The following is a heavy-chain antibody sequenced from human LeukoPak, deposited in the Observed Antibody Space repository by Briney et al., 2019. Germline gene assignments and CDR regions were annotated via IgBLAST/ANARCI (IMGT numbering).Heavy chain of an antibody. V-gene: IGHV4-61*02. Sequence: SQTLSLTCTVSGGSISSGSYYWSWIRQPAGKGLEWIGRIYTSGSTNYNPSLKSRVTISVDTSKNQFSLKLSSVTAADTAVYYCARVRGDGYNYVNYYYYYTDVWGKGTTVTVSS. CDR2: IYTSGST. D-gene: IGHD5-24*01. CDR3: ARVRGDGYNYVNYYYYYTDV. J-gene: IGHJ6*03. CDR1: GGSISSGSYY.